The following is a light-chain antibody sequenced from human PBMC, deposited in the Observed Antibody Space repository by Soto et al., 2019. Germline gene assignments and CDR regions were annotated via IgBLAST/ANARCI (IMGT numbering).Light chain of an antibody. CDR2: WAS. J-gene: IGKJ2*01. Sequence: DVVMTQSPDSLAVSVGERATITCRASQPVSYNGKNYLAWYQRKPGQPPKLLIYWASTRQSGVPDRIHGSGSDTDFTLTISGLQAEEVAFYYCQQYFVTPYTFGQGTKLEI. CDR3: QQYFVTPYT. CDR1: QPVSYNGKNY. V-gene: IGKV4-1*01.